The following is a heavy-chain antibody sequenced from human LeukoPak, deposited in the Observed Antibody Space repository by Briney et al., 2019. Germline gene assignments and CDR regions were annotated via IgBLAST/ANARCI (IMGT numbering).Heavy chain of an antibody. CDR3: AKPAGSFDY. CDR2: ISYDGSNK. V-gene: IGHV3-30*18. CDR1: GFTFSSYG. J-gene: IGHJ4*02. Sequence: PGRSLRLSCAASGFTFSSYGMHWVRQAPGKGLEWVAVISYDGSNKYYADSVKGRFTISRDNSKNTLYLQMNSLRAEDTAVYYCAKPAGSFDYWGQGTLVTVSS. D-gene: IGHD3-10*01.